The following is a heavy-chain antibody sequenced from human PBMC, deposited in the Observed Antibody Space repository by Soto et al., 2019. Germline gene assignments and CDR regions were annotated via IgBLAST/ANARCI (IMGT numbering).Heavy chain of an antibody. V-gene: IGHV3-30-3*01. D-gene: IGHD6-13*01. CDR1: GFTFSSYA. CDR2: ISYDGSNK. Sequence: HPGGSLRLSCAASGFTFSSYAMHWVRQAPGKGLEWVAVISYDGSNKYYADSVKGRFTISRDNSKNTLYLQMNSLRAEDTAVYYCASSYSSSWYRTYYYGMDVWGQGTTVTVSS. J-gene: IGHJ6*02. CDR3: ASSYSSSWYRTYYYGMDV.